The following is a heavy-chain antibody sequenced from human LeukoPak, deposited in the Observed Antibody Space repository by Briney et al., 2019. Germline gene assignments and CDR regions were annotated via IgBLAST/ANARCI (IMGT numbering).Heavy chain of an antibody. CDR2: VSSDGTT. CDR3: ARLDCTGDGCYNH. CDR1: GDSVTSYY. D-gene: IGHD2-8*02. J-gene: IGHJ4*02. Sequence: PSETLSLTCSVSGDSVTSYYWSWIRQPPGKGLEWIGYVSSDGTTNYTPSLRSRVIMSVDTAKNHISLSLTPLTAADTAIYYCARLDCTGDGCYNHWGQGTLVTVSS. V-gene: IGHV4-59*08.